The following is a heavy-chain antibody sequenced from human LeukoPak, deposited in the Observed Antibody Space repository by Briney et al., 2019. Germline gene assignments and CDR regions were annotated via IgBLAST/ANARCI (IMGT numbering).Heavy chain of an antibody. J-gene: IGHJ4*02. CDR1: GFTFSSYG. CDR2: ISYDGSNK. D-gene: IGHD6-19*01. CDR3: AKDSPRQWLTLDY. V-gene: IGHV3-30*18. Sequence: GGSLRLSCAASGFTFSSYGMHWVRQAPGKGLEWVAVISYDGSNKYYADSVKGRFTISRDNSKNTLYLQMNSLRAEDTAVYYSAKDSPRQWLTLDYWGQGTLVTVSS.